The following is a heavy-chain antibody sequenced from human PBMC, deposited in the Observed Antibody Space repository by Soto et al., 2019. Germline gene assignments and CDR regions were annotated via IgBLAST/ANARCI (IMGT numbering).Heavy chain of an antibody. J-gene: IGHJ6*02. Sequence: TLSLTCTVSGGSISSGDYYWSWIRQLPGKGLEWIGYIYYSGSTYYNPSLKSRVTISVDTSKNQFSLKLSSVTAADTVVYYCARDGCHDFWSGYDRCTFYYGMDVWGQGTTVTVSS. D-gene: IGHD3-3*01. CDR3: ARDGCHDFWSGYDRCTFYYGMDV. V-gene: IGHV4-30-4*01. CDR1: GGSISSGDYY. CDR2: IYYSGST.